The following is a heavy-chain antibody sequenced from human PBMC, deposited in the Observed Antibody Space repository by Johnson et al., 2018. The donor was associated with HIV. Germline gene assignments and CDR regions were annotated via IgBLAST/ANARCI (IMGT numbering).Heavy chain of an antibody. J-gene: IGHJ3*01. CDR2: IWYDGSNE. Sequence: QVQLVESGGGVVQPGRSLRLSCAASGFTFSSYGMHWVRQAPGRGLEWAAFIWYDGSNERYADSVKGRFTISRDNSKNTLYLHMNSPRPDDKGVYYCAKDKFMFLDNPVDAFDVWGQGTMVTFSS. CDR1: GFTFSSYG. V-gene: IGHV3-30*02. CDR3: AKDKFMFLDNPVDAFDV. D-gene: IGHD3/OR15-3a*01.